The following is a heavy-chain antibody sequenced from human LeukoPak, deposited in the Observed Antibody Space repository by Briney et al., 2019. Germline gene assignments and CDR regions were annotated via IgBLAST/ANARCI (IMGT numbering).Heavy chain of an antibody. CDR2: INPSGGST. J-gene: IGHJ5*02. CDR3: ARVVVTAFRLDP. CDR1: GYTFISYY. Sequence: ASVKVSCKASGYTFISYYMHWVRQAPGQGLEWMGIINPSGGSTRYAQKFQGRVTMTRDTSTSTVYMELRSLRSDDTAVYYCARVVVTAFRLDPWGQGTLVTVSS. D-gene: IGHD2-21*02. V-gene: IGHV1-46*01.